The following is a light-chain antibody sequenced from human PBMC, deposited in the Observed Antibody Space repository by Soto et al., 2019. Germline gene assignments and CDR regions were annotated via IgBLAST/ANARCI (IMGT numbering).Light chain of an antibody. J-gene: IGLJ1*01. Sequence: QSVLTQPPSVSGSPGQSVTISCTGTSSDVGKYDRVSWYQQPPGTAHKLIIYEVTNRPSGVPARFSGSKSGNTASLTISVLQAEDEADYYCSSYTSTSRYVFGAGTKVTVL. V-gene: IGLV2-18*02. CDR3: SSYTSTSRYV. CDR2: EVT. CDR1: SSDVGKYDR.